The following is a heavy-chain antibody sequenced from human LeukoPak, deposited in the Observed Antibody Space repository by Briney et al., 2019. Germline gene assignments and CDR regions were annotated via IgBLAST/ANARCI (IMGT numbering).Heavy chain of an antibody. Sequence: GGSLRLFCAASGFTFSSYGMHWVRQAPGKGLEWVAVIWYDGSNKYYADSVKGRFTISRDNSKNTLYLQMNSLRAEDTAVYYCAKGGWRTGDGMNVWGQGATVTVSS. CDR1: GFTFSSYG. CDR3: AKGGWRTGDGMNV. CDR2: IWYDGSNK. J-gene: IGHJ6*02. V-gene: IGHV3-33*06. D-gene: IGHD6-19*01.